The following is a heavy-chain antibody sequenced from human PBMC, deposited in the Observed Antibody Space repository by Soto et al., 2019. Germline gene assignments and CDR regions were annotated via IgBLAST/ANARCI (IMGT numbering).Heavy chain of an antibody. Sequence: SETMSLTCTVAGGTISSHCWSWIRKPPGKGLEWIGYFYYSGSTNYNPALKSRVTISVDTSKSQFSLKLSSVTAADTAVYYCAKDSGYNYGYFRWFDPWGQGTLVTVSS. J-gene: IGHJ5*02. CDR3: AKDSGYNYGYFRWFDP. D-gene: IGHD5-18*01. CDR1: GGTISSHC. V-gene: IGHV4-59*11. CDR2: FYYSGST.